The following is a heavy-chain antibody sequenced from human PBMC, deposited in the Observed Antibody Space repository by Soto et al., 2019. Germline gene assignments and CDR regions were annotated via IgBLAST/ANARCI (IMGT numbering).Heavy chain of an antibody. CDR3: ARAGYCSGGTCFHGNCDY. Sequence: QVQLVQSGVEVKRPGASVKVSCKASGYTFTTYYMHWVRQAPGQGLEWLGIINPNGGSTTYAQKCQGRVNMTRDTSTSTVYLELSSLRSEDTAVYYCARAGYCSGGTCFHGNCDYWGQGTLVTVSA. J-gene: IGHJ4*02. CDR2: INPNGGST. V-gene: IGHV1-46*01. CDR1: GYTFTTYY. D-gene: IGHD2-15*01.